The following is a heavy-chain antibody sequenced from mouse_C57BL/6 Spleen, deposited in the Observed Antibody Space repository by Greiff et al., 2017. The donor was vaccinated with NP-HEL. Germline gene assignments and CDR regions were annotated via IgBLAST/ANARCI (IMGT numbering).Heavy chain of an antibody. CDR1: GYTFTDYN. V-gene: IGHV1-22*01. Sequence: EVQLQQSGPELVKPGASVKMSCKASGYTFTDYNMHWVKQSHGKSLEWIGYLNPNNGGTSYNQKFKGKATLTVNKSSSTAYMELRSLTSEDSAVYYCARDYYGSSYWYFDVWGTGTTVTVSS. J-gene: IGHJ1*03. D-gene: IGHD1-1*01. CDR3: ARDYYGSSYWYFDV. CDR2: LNPNNGGT.